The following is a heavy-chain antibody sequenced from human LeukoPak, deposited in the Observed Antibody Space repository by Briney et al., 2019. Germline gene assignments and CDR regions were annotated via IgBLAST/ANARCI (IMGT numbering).Heavy chain of an antibody. D-gene: IGHD6-13*01. V-gene: IGHV1-69*13. CDR2: IIPIFGTA. CDR1: GGTFSSYA. CDR3: ARVFIAKARVGAFDI. J-gene: IGHJ3*02. Sequence: SVKVSCKASGGTFSSYAISWVRQAPGQGLEWMGGIIPIFGTANYAQKFQGRVTITADESTSTAYMELSSLRSEDTAAYYCARVFIAKARVGAFDIWGQGTMVTVSS.